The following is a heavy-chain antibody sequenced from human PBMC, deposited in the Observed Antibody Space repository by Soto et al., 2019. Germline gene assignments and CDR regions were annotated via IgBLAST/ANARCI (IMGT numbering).Heavy chain of an antibody. V-gene: IGHV3-30-3*01. CDR1: GFTFSSYA. Sequence: QVQLVESGGGVVQPGRSLRLSCAASGFTFSSYAMHWVRQAPGKGLEWVAVISYDGSNKYYADSVKGRFTISRDNSKNTLYLQMNSLRAEDTAVYYCAIVNLRRAAAGYFDYWGQGTLVTVSS. CDR3: AIVNLRRAAAGYFDY. J-gene: IGHJ4*02. CDR2: ISYDGSNK. D-gene: IGHD6-13*01.